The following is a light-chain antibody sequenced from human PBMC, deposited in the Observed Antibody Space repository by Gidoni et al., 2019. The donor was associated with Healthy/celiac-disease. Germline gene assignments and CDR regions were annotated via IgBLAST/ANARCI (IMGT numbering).Light chain of an antibody. CDR1: QSVSSSY. CDR2: GAS. J-gene: IGKJ4*01. CDR3: QQYGSSPT. Sequence: PGTLSLSPGERATRSCRASQSVSSSYLAWYQQKPGQAPRLLIYGASSRATGIPDRFSGSGSGTDFTLTISRLEPEDFAVYYCQQYGSSPTFGGGTKVEIK. V-gene: IGKV3-20*01.